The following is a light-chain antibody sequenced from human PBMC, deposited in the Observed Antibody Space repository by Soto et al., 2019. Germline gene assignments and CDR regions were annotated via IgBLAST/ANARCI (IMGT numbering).Light chain of an antibody. CDR2: AAS. CDR1: QTISDF. CDR3: QQYNNWPLT. V-gene: IGKV1-39*01. J-gene: IGKJ4*01. Sequence: ILGTQAPSSMTAAVGDRVTITCRASQTISDFLNWYQLKPGKAPKLLIYAASTLQSGVPSRFSGSGSGTEFTLTISSLQSEDCAVYYSQQYNNWPLTFGGGTKVDIK.